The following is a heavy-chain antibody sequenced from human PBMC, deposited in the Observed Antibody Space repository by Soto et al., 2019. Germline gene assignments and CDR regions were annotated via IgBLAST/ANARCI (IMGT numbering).Heavy chain of an antibody. J-gene: IGHJ6*02. D-gene: IGHD6-19*01. V-gene: IGHV1-3*01. CDR3: ARRPPWGGWYREQKYYYYYGMDV. CDR2: INAGNGNT. Sequence: ASVKVSCKASGYTFTSYSMHWVRQAPGQRLEWMGWINAGNGNTKYSQKFQGRVTITRDTSSSTAYMELSSLRSEDTAVYYCARRPPWGGWYREQKYYYYYGMDVWGQGTTVTVSS. CDR1: GYTFTSYS.